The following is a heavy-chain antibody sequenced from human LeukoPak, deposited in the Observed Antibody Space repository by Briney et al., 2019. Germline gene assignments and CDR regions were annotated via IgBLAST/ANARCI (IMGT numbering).Heavy chain of an antibody. CDR2: IYPGDSAT. Sequence: GESLKISCKGSGYSFTSYWIGWVRQMPGKGLEWMGIIYPGDSATRYSPSFQGQVTISADKSISTAYLQWSSLQASDSAMYYCASPGLRYCSGRTCDYTEYFHHWGQGTLVTVSS. CDR1: GYSFTSYW. D-gene: IGHD2-15*01. J-gene: IGHJ1*01. V-gene: IGHV5-51*01. CDR3: ASPGLRYCSGRTCDYTEYFHH.